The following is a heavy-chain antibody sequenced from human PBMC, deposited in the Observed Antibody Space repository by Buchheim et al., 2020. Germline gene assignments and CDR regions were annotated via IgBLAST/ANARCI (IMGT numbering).Heavy chain of an antibody. D-gene: IGHD5-12*01. J-gene: IGHJ4*02. CDR1: GGSINNFY. Sequence: QVQLQESGPGLVKPSETLSLTCNVSGGSINNFYWSWIRQPPGKGLEWIGYIYYSGSATYNPSLKSRVTISVETSKNQFSLKLSSVSAADTAVYYCARLGYSGYDLLYWGQGIL. CDR2: IYYSGSA. V-gene: IGHV4-59*01. CDR3: ARLGYSGYDLLY.